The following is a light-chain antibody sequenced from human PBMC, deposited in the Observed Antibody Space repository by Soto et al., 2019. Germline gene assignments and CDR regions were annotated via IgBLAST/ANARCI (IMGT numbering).Light chain of an antibody. CDR1: QSINSW. CDR2: KAS. J-gene: IGKJ2*01. CDR3: QQYNSYPYT. V-gene: IGKV1-5*03. Sequence: DIQMTQSPSTLSASVGDRVTITCRASQSINSWLAWYQQKPGKAPTLLIYKASSLRSGVPSRFSGSGSGTEFMLTISSLHPDDFATYYCQQYNSYPYTFGQGTKLEIQ.